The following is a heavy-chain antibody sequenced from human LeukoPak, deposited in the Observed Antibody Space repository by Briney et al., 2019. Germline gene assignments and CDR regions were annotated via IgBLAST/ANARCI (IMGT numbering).Heavy chain of an antibody. V-gene: IGHV3-30*18. Sequence: PGRSLRLSCAASGFTFSSYGMHWVRQAPGKGLEWVAVISYDGSNKYYADSVKGRFTTSRDNSKNTLYLQMNSLRAEDTAVYYCAKIDLLIVVVIDDAFDIWGQGTMVTVSS. CDR1: GFTFSSYG. CDR2: ISYDGSNK. J-gene: IGHJ3*02. CDR3: AKIDLLIVVVIDDAFDI. D-gene: IGHD3-22*01.